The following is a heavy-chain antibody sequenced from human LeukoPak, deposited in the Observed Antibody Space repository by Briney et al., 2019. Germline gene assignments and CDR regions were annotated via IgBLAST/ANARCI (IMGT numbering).Heavy chain of an antibody. CDR3: ARENLVYAFDI. Sequence: PGGSLRLSCAASGFTFSSYAMHWVRQAPGKGLEYVSAISSNGGSTYHANSVKGRFTISRDNSKNTLYLQMGSLRAEDMAVYYCARENLVYAFDIWGQGTMVTVSS. CDR1: GFTFSSYA. V-gene: IGHV3-64*01. J-gene: IGHJ3*02. CDR2: ISSNGGST.